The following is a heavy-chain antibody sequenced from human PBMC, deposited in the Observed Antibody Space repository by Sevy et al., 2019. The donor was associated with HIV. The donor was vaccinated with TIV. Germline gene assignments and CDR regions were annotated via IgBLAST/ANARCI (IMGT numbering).Heavy chain of an antibody. CDR2: VYHTGST. V-gene: IGHV4-61*01. J-gene: IGHJ4*02. Sequence: SETLSLTCAVSGVSVSSDTYYWSWIRQPPGKGLEWIGYVYHTGSTNYSPSFKSRVTISLDTSKNQFSLRLFSVAAADTAVYYCAREPYFFDKGGYYWDYWGQGALVTVSS. CDR3: AREPYFFDKGGYYWDY. CDR1: GVSVSSDTYY. D-gene: IGHD3-22*01.